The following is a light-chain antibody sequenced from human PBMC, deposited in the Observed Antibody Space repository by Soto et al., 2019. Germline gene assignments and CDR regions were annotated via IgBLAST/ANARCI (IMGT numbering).Light chain of an antibody. Sequence: DIQMTQSPSTLSASVGDRVTITCRASQSISSWLAWYQQKPGKAPKLLIYDASSLESGVPLRFSGSRSGTEFTLTISSLQPDDFATYYCQQYNTYWTFGQGTKVDIK. CDR1: QSISSW. CDR3: QQYNTYWT. CDR2: DAS. V-gene: IGKV1-5*01. J-gene: IGKJ1*01.